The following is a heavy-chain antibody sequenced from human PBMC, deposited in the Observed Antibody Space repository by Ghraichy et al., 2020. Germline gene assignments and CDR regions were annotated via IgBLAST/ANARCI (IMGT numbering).Heavy chain of an antibody. CDR3: ANQAPLGFGDCYGMDV. V-gene: IGHV3-23*01. Sequence: GGSLRLSCAASGLTFSTYAMTWVRQAPGKGLEWVSGITGSDGRTYYADSVKGRFTISRDNSKNTLYLQMNSLRAEDTAIYYCANQAPLGFGDCYGMDVWGQGTTVTVSS. CDR1: GLTFSTYA. J-gene: IGHJ6*02. D-gene: IGHD3-10*01. CDR2: ITGSDGRT.